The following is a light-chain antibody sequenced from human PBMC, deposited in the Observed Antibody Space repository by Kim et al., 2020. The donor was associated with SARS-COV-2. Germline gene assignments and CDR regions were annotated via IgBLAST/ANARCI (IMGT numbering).Light chain of an antibody. CDR1: QGISSA. J-gene: IGKJ5*01. CDR2: DAS. CDR3: QQFNNYLS. Sequence: ATQLTQSPSSLSASVGDRVTITCRASQGISSALAWYQQKPGKAPKLLIYDASSLESGVPSRFSGSGSGTDFTLTISSLQPEDFATYYCQQFNNYLSFGQGTRLEIK. V-gene: IGKV1D-13*01.